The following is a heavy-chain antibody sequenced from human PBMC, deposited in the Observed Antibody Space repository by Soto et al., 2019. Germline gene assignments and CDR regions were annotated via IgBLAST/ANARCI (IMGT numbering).Heavy chain of an antibody. Sequence: EVQLVESGGGLVQPGGSLRLSCAASGFTLSNYWMAWVRQAPGKGLEWVANINQDGSEKHYVDSAKGRFTISRDNARSALYLQMHSLGAEETAVFYFARTHLSETSCYRHFDLWGRGTLVAVSS. J-gene: IGHJ2*01. V-gene: IGHV3-7*05. CDR3: ARTHLSETSCYRHFDL. CDR1: GFTLSNYW. D-gene: IGHD3-22*01. CDR2: INQDGSEK.